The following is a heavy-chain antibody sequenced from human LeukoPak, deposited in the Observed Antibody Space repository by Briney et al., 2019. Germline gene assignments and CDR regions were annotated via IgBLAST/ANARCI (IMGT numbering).Heavy chain of an antibody. CDR1: GASISSWY. J-gene: IGHJ4*02. CDR2: IYGSGNT. Sequence: PSETLSLTCTVSGASISSWYWSWIRQPPGKGLEWIGYIYGSGNTNYNPSLKSRVTMSIDTSKNQFSLMLTSVTAADTATNYCARETSLAGFASGLGFNYWGQGILVTVSS. D-gene: IGHD6-19*01. V-gene: IGHV4-59*01. CDR3: ARETSLAGFASGLGFNY.